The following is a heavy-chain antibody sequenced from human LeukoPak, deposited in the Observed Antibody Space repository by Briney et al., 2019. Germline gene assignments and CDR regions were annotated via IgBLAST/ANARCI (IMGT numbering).Heavy chain of an antibody. CDR3: ATQDRYYYDSSGRSFDY. J-gene: IGHJ4*02. CDR1: GFTFSSYA. CDR2: ISGSGGST. Sequence: GGSLRLSCAASGFTFSSYAMSWVRQAPGKGQEWVSAISGSGGSTYYADYVKGRFTSSRDNSKNTLYLQMNSLRAEDTAVYYCATQDRYYYDSSGRSFDYWGQGTLVTVSS. D-gene: IGHD3-22*01. V-gene: IGHV3-23*01.